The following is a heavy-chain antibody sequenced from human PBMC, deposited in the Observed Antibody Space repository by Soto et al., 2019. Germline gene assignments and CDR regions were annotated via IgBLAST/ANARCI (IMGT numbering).Heavy chain of an antibody. D-gene: IGHD3-16*01. V-gene: IGHV3-23*01. Sequence: EVLLLESGGGLVQPGGSLRLSCAAYGCTFRFDPMSWVRQAPGKGLEWVSGISSTAGTIYYADPVKGRFTISRDNSNNTLYLQMDSLRPEDTAVYYCANWGKSGSDFWGQGTLVTFCS. J-gene: IGHJ4*02. CDR2: ISSTAGTI. CDR3: ANWGKSGSDF. CDR1: GCTFRFDP.